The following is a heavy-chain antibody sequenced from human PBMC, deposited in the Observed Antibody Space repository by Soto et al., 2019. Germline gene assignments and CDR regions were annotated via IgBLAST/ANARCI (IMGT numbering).Heavy chain of an antibody. D-gene: IGHD6-19*01. CDR3: VKLRSSWQWPPFDP. CDR1: GFTLSSYG. J-gene: IGHJ5*02. V-gene: IGHV3-30*18. Sequence: QVKLVESGGGVVQPGRSRRLSCAASGFTLSSYGMHWVRQAPGKGLEWVAFISPDGRNKDYADSVKGRFTISRDTSKKTLCLQMNSLRVEDTAVYYCVKLRSSWQWPPFDPWGYGALVTVSS. CDR2: ISPDGRNK.